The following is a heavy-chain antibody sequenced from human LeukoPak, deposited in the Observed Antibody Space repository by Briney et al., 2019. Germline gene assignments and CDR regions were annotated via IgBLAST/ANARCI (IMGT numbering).Heavy chain of an antibody. CDR1: GFTFSSYW. Sequence: GGSLRLSCAASGFTFSSYWMHWVRQAPGKGLVWVSRINSDGSSTSYADSVKGRFTISRDNAKNTLYLQMNSLRAEDTAVYYCARAGYDYVWAFDAFDIWGQGTMVTVSS. CDR3: ARAGYDYVWAFDAFDI. V-gene: IGHV3-74*01. J-gene: IGHJ3*02. CDR2: INSDGSST. D-gene: IGHD3-16*01.